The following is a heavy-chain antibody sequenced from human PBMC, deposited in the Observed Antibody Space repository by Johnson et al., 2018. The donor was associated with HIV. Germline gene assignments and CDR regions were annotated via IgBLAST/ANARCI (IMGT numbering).Heavy chain of an antibody. CDR2: SNSDGTST. D-gene: IGHD3-3*01. CDR1: GFTFDDYG. CDR3: RLGVVIGAFDI. V-gene: IGHV3-20*04. Sequence: VQLVESGGSVVRPGESLRLSCAASGFTFDDYGMSWVRQTPGKGLVWVSRSNSDGTSTSYADSVKGRFTISTDKAKNTWHLQMNSLRAEDTALYYCRLGVVIGAFDIWGQGTMVTVSS. J-gene: IGHJ3*02.